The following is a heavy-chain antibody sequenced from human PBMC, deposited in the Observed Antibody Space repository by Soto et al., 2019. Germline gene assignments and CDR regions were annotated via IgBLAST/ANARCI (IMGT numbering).Heavy chain of an antibody. J-gene: IGHJ5*02. D-gene: IGHD3-9*01. CDR3: ARAHYDILTGPHGWFDP. CDR2: MNPNSGNT. V-gene: IGHV1-8*01. Sequence: GASVKVSCKASGYTFTSYDINWVRQATGQGLEWMGWMNPNSGNTGYAQKFQGRVTMTRNTSISTAYMELSSLRSEDTAVYYCARAHYDILTGPHGWFDPWGQGTLVTVSS. CDR1: GYTFTSYD.